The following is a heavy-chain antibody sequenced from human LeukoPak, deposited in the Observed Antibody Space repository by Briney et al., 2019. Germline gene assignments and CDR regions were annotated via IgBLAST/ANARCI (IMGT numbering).Heavy chain of an antibody. J-gene: IGHJ4*02. V-gene: IGHV1-2*02. CDR2: INPNSGGT. Sequence: GASVKVSCKASGYTFTGYYMHWVRQAPGQGLEWMGWINPNSGGTNYAQKFQGRVTMTRDTPISTAYMELSRLRSDDTAVYYCARDEGYCSSTSCYGTPIQNYYFDYWGQGTLVTVSS. D-gene: IGHD2-2*01. CDR3: ARDEGYCSSTSCYGTPIQNYYFDY. CDR1: GYTFTGYY.